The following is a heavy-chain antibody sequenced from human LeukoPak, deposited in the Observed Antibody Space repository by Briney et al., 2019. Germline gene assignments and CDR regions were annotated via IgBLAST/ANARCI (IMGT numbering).Heavy chain of an antibody. CDR2: IYYSGST. V-gene: IGHV4-59*01. J-gene: IGHJ5*02. D-gene: IGHD1-26*01. Sequence: PSETLSLTCTVSGGSISSYYWSWNRQPPGKGLEWIGYIYYSGSTNYNPSLKSRVTISVDTSKNQFSLKLSSVTAADTAVYYCAREGRWFDPWGQGTLVTVSS. CDR3: AREGRWFDP. CDR1: GGSISSYY.